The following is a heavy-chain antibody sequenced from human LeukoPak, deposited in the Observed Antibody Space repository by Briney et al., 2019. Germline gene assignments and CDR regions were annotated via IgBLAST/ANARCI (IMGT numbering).Heavy chain of an antibody. CDR3: ARASRVSDYYYYYYMDV. J-gene: IGHJ6*03. V-gene: IGHV4-34*01. D-gene: IGHD3-10*01. CDR1: GGSFSGYY. Sequence: SETLSLTCAVYGGSFSGYYWSWIRQPPGKGLEWIGEINHSGSTNYNPSLKSRVTISVDTSKNQFSLKLSSVTAADTAVYYCARASRVSDYYYYYYMDVWGKGTTVTVSS. CDR2: INHSGST.